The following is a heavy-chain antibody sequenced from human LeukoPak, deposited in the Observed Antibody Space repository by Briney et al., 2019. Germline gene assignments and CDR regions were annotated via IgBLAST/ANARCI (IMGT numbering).Heavy chain of an antibody. CDR2: MKPNSGNT. CDR3: ARGGDDYDSSGSYYMDV. Sequence: SVTLSFTASGSSFTSYDINWVRQAKRPGLEWMGWMKPNSGNTGNAKKSQGRVTITRNTSISTDYMELSSLRSEAAAVYYYARGGDDYDSSGSYYMDVWGKGTPVTVSS. CDR1: GSSFTSYD. D-gene: IGHD3-22*01. J-gene: IGHJ6*03. V-gene: IGHV1-8*03.